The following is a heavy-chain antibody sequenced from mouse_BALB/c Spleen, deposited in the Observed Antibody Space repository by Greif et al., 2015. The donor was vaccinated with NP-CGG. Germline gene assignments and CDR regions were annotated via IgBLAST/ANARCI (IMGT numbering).Heavy chain of an antibody. Sequence: EVQLQQSGAELVRSGASVKLSCTASGFNIKDYYMHWVKQRPEQGLEWIGWIDPENGDTEYAPKFQGKATMTADTSSNTAYLQRSSPTSEDTAVYYCNAPRYDDAMDYWGQGTSVTVSS. V-gene: IGHV14-4*02. D-gene: IGHD2-14*01. CDR2: IDPENGDT. CDR1: GFNIKDYY. J-gene: IGHJ4*01. CDR3: NAPRYDDAMDY.